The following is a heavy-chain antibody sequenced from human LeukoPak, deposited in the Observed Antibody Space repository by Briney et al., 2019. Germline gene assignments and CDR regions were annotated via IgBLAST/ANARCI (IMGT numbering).Heavy chain of an antibody. CDR2: IYDSGTT. CDR3: AGRRSSGWYAY. Sequence: GGSLRLSCATSGFTVSSNYMSWVRQAPEKGLEWVSVIYDSGTTYYADSVKGRFLIFRDTSKNTVDLQMNSLRVEDTAVYYCAGRRSSGWYAYWGQGTLVTVSS. V-gene: IGHV3-53*01. D-gene: IGHD6-19*01. CDR1: GFTVSSNY. J-gene: IGHJ4*02.